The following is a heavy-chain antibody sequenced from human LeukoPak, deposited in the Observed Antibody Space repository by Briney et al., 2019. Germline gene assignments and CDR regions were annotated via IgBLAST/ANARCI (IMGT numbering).Heavy chain of an antibody. CDR1: GFTFSSYS. CDR2: ISGTSSYI. CDR3: ARARTDTAMDNYMDV. V-gene: IGHV3-21*01. Sequence: PGGSLRLSCAASGFTFSSYSMNWVRQAPGKGLEWVSFISGTSSYIYYADSVKGRFTISRDNAKNSLYLQMNSLRAEDTAVYYCARARTDTAMDNYMDVWGKGTTVTVSS. J-gene: IGHJ6*03. D-gene: IGHD5-18*01.